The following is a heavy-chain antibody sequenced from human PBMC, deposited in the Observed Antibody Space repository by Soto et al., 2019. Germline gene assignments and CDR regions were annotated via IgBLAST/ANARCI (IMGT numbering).Heavy chain of an antibody. CDR2: ISWNSNII. Sequence: PGGSLRLSCAASGFPFRGYAMHWVRPDPGKGLEWVSSISWNSNIIGYADSVKGRFTISRDNAKNSLYLQMNSLRPEDTALYYCAKGGPDGFCSGGRCYFDYWGQGTLVTVSS. D-gene: IGHD2-15*01. CDR3: AKGGPDGFCSGGRCYFDY. V-gene: IGHV3-9*01. J-gene: IGHJ4*02. CDR1: GFPFRGYA.